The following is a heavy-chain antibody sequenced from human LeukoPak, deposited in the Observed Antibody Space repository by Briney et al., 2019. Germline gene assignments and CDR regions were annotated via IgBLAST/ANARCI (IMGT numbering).Heavy chain of an antibody. D-gene: IGHD5-18*01. V-gene: IGHV7-4-1*02. J-gene: IGHJ4*02. Sequence: WASVKVSCKTSGYSFSSHAISWVRQAPGQGPEWMGWINTNTGNPTYAQGFTGRYVFSLDTSVSTAYLQISSLKADDTAVYYCGRDPRLGIRGYTYGYFDYWGQGTLVTVSS. CDR2: INTNTGNP. CDR3: GRDPRLGIRGYTYGYFDY. CDR1: GYSFSSHA.